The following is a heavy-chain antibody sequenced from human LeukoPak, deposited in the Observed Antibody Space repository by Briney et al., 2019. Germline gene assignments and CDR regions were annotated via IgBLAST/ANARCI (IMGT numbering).Heavy chain of an antibody. CDR1: GGSISSGDYY. Sequence: PSQTLSLTCTVSGGSISSGDYYWSWIRQPPGKGLEWIGYIYYSGSTYYNPSLKSRVTISVDTSKNQISLKLSSVTAADTAVYYCAREAEGDGSGERQGPRAYFDYWGQGTLVTVSS. CDR2: IYYSGST. J-gene: IGHJ4*02. CDR3: AREAEGDGSGERQGPRAYFDY. V-gene: IGHV4-30-4*01. D-gene: IGHD3-10*01.